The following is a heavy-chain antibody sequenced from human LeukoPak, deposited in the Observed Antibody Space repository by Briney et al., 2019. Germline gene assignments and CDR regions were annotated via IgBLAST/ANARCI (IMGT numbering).Heavy chain of an antibody. J-gene: IGHJ3*02. Sequence: SETLSLTCTVSGGSISSSSYYWGWIRQPPGKGLEWTGSIYYSGSTYYNPSLKSRVTISVDTSKNQFSLKLSSVTAADTAVYYCARGFIAVAPDAFDIWGQGTMVTVSS. CDR1: GGSISSSSYY. V-gene: IGHV4-39*07. CDR2: IYYSGST. CDR3: ARGFIAVAPDAFDI. D-gene: IGHD6-19*01.